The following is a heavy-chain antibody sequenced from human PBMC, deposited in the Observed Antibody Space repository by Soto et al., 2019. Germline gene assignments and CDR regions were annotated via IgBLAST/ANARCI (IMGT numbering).Heavy chain of an antibody. J-gene: IGHJ6*02. V-gene: IGHV4-31*03. CDR3: ARDTKKYYYGSGSYPNVNYYGMDV. D-gene: IGHD3-10*01. CDR1: CGSISNVGYY. CDR2: IYYSGST. Sequence: SETLSLTCTVSCGSISNVGYYWSCIRQHPGKGLEWIGYIYYSGSTYYNPSLKSRVTISVDTSKNQFSLKLSSVTAADTAVYYCARDTKKYYYGSGSYPNVNYYGMDVWGQGTTVTVSS.